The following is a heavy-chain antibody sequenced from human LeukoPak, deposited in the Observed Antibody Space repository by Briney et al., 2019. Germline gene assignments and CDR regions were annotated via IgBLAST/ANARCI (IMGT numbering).Heavy chain of an antibody. CDR2: IIPIFGTA. J-gene: IGHJ4*02. V-gene: IGHV1-69*13. D-gene: IGHD2-21*02. Sequence: ASVKVSCTASGGTFSSYAISWVRQAPGQGLEWMGGIIPIFGTANYAQKFQGRVTITADESTSTAYMELSSLRSEDTAVYYCARDVCGGDCFFDYWGQGTLVTVSS. CDR3: ARDVCGGDCFFDY. CDR1: GGTFSSYA.